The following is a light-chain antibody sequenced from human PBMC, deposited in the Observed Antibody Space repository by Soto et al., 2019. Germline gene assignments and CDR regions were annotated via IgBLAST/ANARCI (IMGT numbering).Light chain of an antibody. CDR2: GAS. CDR1: QSVSSK. V-gene: IGKV3-20*01. J-gene: IGKJ5*01. CDR3: QQYGSSPT. Sequence: EIVMTQSPATLSVSPGERATLSCRASQSVSSKLAWYQQKPGQAPSLLIYGASTRATGIPDRFSGSGSGTEFTLTISRLEPEDFAVDYCQQYGSSPTFGQGTRLEIK.